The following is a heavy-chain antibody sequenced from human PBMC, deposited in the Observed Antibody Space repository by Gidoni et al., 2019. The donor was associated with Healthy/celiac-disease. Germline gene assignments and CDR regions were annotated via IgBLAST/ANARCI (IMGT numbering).Heavy chain of an antibody. CDR2: IYYSGST. V-gene: IGHV4-39*01. CDR3: ARIDYYGSGSCVDA. CDR1: GVSISRSGYY. D-gene: IGHD3-10*01. Sequence: LQLQESGPRQAKPANTLARPSPLSGVSISRSGYYWGWIRQPPGKGPECLGSIYYSGSTYYHPFPKRRVILSVDTSKDHFSLKLSSVTAADTAVSFCARIDYYGSGSCVDAWGQGTLVTVSS. J-gene: IGHJ5*02.